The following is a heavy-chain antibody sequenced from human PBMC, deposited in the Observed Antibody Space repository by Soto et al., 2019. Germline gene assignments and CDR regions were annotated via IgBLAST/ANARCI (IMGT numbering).Heavy chain of an antibody. CDR3: ARAPSTPRQLLFFNWFDS. J-gene: IGHJ5*01. V-gene: IGHV1-3*01. CDR1: GYTFTSYA. CDR2: INAGNGNT. D-gene: IGHD2-2*01. Sequence: QVQLVQSGAEVKKPGASVKVSCKASGYTFTSYAMHWVRQAPGQRLEWMGWINAGNGNTKYSQKFQGRVTITRDTSASTAYMGLSSLRSEDTAVYYCARAPSTPRQLLFFNWFDSWGQGTLVTVSS.